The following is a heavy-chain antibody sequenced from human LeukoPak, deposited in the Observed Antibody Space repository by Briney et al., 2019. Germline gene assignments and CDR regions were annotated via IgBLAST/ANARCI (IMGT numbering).Heavy chain of an antibody. Sequence: GGSLRLSCAASGFTFSDYYMSWIRQAPGKGLEWVSYISSSGSTIYYADSVKGRFTISRDNAKNSLYLQMNSLRAEDTAVYYCARDLPSDYYYYGMDVWGQGTTVPVSS. J-gene: IGHJ6*02. CDR3: ARDLPSDYYYYGMDV. V-gene: IGHV3-11*01. CDR2: ISSSGSTI. CDR1: GFTFSDYY.